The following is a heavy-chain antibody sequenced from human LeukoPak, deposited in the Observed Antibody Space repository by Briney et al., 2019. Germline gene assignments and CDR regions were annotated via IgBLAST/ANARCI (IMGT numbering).Heavy chain of an antibody. V-gene: IGHV4-59*08. CDR3: ASRGYFDWLFSGGSYYYYGMDV. Sequence: SETLSLTCTVSGGSISSYYWSWIRQPPGKGLEWIGYIYYSGSTNYNPSLKSRVTISVDTSKNQFSLKLSSVTAADTAVYYCASRGYFDWLFSGGSYYYYGMDVWGQGTTVTVSS. D-gene: IGHD3-9*01. J-gene: IGHJ6*02. CDR2: IYYSGST. CDR1: GGSISSYY.